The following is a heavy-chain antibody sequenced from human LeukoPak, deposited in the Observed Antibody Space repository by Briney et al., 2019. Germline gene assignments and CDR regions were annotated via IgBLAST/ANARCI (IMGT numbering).Heavy chain of an antibody. CDR2: ISSSSTI. CDR1: GFTFSSYS. D-gene: IGHD6-6*01. Sequence: GGSLRLSCAASGFTFSSYSMNWVRQAPGKGLEWVSYISSSSTIYYADSVKGRFTISRDNAKNSLYLQMNSLRAEDTAVYYCARVKPLIAARGGMDVWGKGTTVTVSS. V-gene: IGHV3-48*01. CDR3: ARVKPLIAARGGMDV. J-gene: IGHJ6*03.